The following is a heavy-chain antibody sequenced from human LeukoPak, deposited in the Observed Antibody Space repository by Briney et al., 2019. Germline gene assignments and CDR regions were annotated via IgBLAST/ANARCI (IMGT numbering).Heavy chain of an antibody. CDR1: GYTFTGYY. V-gene: IGHV1-2*02. Sequence: GASVKVSCKASGYTFTGYYMHWVRQAPGQGLEWMGWINPNSGGTNYAQKFQGRVAMTRDTSISTAYMELSRLRSDDTAVYYCAITGGDIVATILVYWGQGTLVTVSS. J-gene: IGHJ4*02. CDR3: AITGGDIVATILVY. D-gene: IGHD5-12*01. CDR2: INPNSGGT.